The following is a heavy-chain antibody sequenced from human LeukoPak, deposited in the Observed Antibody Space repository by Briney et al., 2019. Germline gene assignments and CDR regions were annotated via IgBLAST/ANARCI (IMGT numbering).Heavy chain of an antibody. J-gene: IGHJ4*02. V-gene: IGHV1-8*01. CDR2: MSPNSGDT. Sequence: ASVKVSCKASGYTFTSYDFNWVRQATGQRPEWMGWMSPNSGDTGYAQKFQDRVTMTRNTSIGTAYMELSSLRSDDTAVYYRARGPPNWGYDYWGPGTLVTVSS. CDR3: ARGPPNWGYDY. D-gene: IGHD7-27*01. CDR1: GYTFTSYD.